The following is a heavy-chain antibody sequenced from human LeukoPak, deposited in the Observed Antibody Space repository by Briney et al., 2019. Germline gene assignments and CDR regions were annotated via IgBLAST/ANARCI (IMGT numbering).Heavy chain of an antibody. V-gene: IGHV4-30-4*01. D-gene: IGHD6-6*01. J-gene: IGHJ4*02. Sequence: SETLSLTCTVSGGSISSGDYYWSWIRQPPGKGLEWIGYIYYSGSTYYNPSLKSRVTISVDTSKNQFSLKLSSVTAADTAVYYCARGRPDSSSFDYWGQGTLVTVSS. CDR3: ARGRPDSSSFDY. CDR1: GGSISSGDYY. CDR2: IYYSGST.